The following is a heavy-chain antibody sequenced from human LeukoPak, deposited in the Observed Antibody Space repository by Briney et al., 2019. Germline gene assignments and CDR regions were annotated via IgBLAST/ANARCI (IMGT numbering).Heavy chain of an antibody. V-gene: IGHV3-23*01. CDR2: ISNNGGTT. D-gene: IGHD1-1*01. CDR1: GFTFSSFA. Sequence: PGGSLRLSCVASGFTFSSFAMAWVRQAPGKGLEWVSAISNNGGTTYYADSVKGRFTISRDNSKNTLYLQMSSLRADDTAVYYCTKYKGYYFEDWGQGTRVTVSS. J-gene: IGHJ4*02. CDR3: TKYKGYYFED.